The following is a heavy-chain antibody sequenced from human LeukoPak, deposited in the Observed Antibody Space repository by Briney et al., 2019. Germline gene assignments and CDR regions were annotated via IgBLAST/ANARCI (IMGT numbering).Heavy chain of an antibody. J-gene: IGHJ5*02. D-gene: IGHD1-20*01. CDR1: GFTFSSYG. CDR3: ARFNLGWLDP. V-gene: IGHV3-30*02. CDR2: IRYDGSNK. Sequence: PGGSLRLSCAASGFTFSSYGMHWVRQAPGKGLEWVAFIRYDGSNKYYADSVKGRFTISRDDAKNSLYLQMDSLRAEDTAVYYCARFNLGWLDPWGQGALVTVSS.